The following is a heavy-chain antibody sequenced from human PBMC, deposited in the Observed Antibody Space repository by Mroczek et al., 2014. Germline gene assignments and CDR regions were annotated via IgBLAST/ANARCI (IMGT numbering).Heavy chain of an antibody. Sequence: QVQLVQSGAEVKKPGSSVKVSCKASGGTFSSYAISWVRQAPGQGLEWMGGIIPIFGTANYAQKFQGRVTITADESTSTAYMELSSLRSEDTAVYYCATLGTDHPEPYYYYYMDVWGKGTTVTVSS. CDR2: IIPIFGTA. V-gene: IGHV1-69*12. CDR3: ATLGTDHPEPYYYYYMDV. D-gene: IGHD1-14*01. J-gene: IGHJ6*03. CDR1: GGTFSSYA.